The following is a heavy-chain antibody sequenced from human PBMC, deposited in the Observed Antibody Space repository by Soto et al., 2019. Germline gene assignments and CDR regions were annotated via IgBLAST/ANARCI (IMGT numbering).Heavy chain of an antibody. CDR1: GGSITTGGYY. V-gene: IGHV4-31*03. J-gene: IGHJ4*02. Sequence: SETLSLTCTVSGGSITTGGYYWSWIRQLPGKGLEWIGHRYYSESTYYNPSLKSRVSISLDASKNQFSLKLSFVTAADTAMYYCARTKCSGGSCYSWSLDYWGQGTPVTVSS. CDR3: ARTKCSGGSCYSWSLDY. D-gene: IGHD2-15*01. CDR2: RYYSEST.